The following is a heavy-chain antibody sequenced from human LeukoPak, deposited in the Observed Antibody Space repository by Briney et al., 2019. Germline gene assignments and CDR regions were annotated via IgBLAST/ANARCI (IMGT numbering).Heavy chain of an antibody. CDR3: ARAYCSGGSCYPYYYYMDV. J-gene: IGHJ6*03. CDR1: GFTFSNYG. Sequence: GGSLRLSCTASGFTFSNYGMSWVRQAPGKGLEWVSVISTSGGYTYYADSVKGRFTISRENSKNTLYLQMNSLRAEDTAVYYCARAYCSGGSCYPYYYYMDVWGKGTTVTISS. D-gene: IGHD2-15*01. CDR2: ISTSGGYT. V-gene: IGHV3-23*01.